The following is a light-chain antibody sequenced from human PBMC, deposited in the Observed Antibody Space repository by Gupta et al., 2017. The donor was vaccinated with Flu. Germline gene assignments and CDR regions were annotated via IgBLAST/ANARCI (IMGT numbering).Light chain of an antibody. Sequence: IVLTQSPATLSLSPGDRATLSCRASQSVSNFLAWYQQKPGQAPRLLIYDASNRATDIPARFSGSGSGTDFTLTISSLEPEYFAVYYWQQRSNLITFGQGTRLEIK. CDR1: QSVSNF. CDR3: QQRSNLIT. J-gene: IGKJ5*01. V-gene: IGKV3-11*01. CDR2: DAS.